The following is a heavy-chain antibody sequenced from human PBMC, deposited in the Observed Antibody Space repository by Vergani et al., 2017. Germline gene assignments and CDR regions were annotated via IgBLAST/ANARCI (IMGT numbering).Heavy chain of an antibody. V-gene: IGHV3-23*01. CDR2: ISGSGGST. J-gene: IGHJ4*02. CDR1: GFTFSSYA. D-gene: IGHD3-16*01. CDR3: AKAEGESIYDYVWGRPDYYFDY. Sequence: EVQLLESGGGLVQPGGSLRLSCAASGFTFSSYAMSWVRQAPGKGLEWVSAISGSGGSTYYADSVKGRFTISRDNSKNTLYLQMNSLRAEDTAVYYCAKAEGESIYDYVWGRPDYYFDYWGQGTLVTVSS.